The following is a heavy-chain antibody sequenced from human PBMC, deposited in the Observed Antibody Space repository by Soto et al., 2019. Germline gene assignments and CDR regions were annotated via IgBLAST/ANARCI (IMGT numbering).Heavy chain of an antibody. CDR2: IYSGGST. CDR3: ARLPVGSSGWYYGSVSVDY. Sequence: PGGSLRLSCAASGFTVSNNYMSWVRQAPGKGLEWVSVIYSGGSTYYADSVKGRFTISRHNSKNTLYLQMNSLRAEDTAVYYCARLPVGSSGWYYGSVSVDYWGQGTLVTVSS. J-gene: IGHJ4*02. D-gene: IGHD6-19*01. V-gene: IGHV3-53*04. CDR1: GFTVSNNY.